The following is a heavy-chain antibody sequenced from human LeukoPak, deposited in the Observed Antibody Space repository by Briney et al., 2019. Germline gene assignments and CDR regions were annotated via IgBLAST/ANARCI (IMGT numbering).Heavy chain of an antibody. CDR3: AKAQGTMIVVVDAFDY. J-gene: IGHJ4*02. CDR2: ISGSGGST. D-gene: IGHD3-22*01. V-gene: IGHV3-23*01. CDR1: GFTFSSYG. Sequence: GGTLRLSCAASGFTFSSYGMSWVRQAPGKGLEWVSAISGSGGSTYYADSVKGRFTISRDNSKNTLYLQMNSLRAEDTAVYYCAKAQGTMIVVVDAFDYWGQGTLVTVSS.